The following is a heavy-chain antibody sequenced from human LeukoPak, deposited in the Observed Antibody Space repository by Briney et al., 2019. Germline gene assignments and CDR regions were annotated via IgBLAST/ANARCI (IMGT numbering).Heavy chain of an antibody. CDR2: ISSSSSYI. CDR3: ARQYSGSYQLGAFDI. V-gene: IGHV3-21*01. D-gene: IGHD1-26*01. CDR1: GFTVSSNY. Sequence: GGSLRLSCVASGFTVSSNYMNWVRQAPGKGLEWVSSISSSSSYIYYADSVKGRFTISRDNAKNSLYLQMNSLRAEDTAVYYCARQYSGSYQLGAFDIWGQGTMVTVSS. J-gene: IGHJ3*02.